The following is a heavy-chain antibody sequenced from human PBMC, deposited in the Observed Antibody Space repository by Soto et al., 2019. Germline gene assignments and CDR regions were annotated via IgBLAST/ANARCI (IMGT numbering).Heavy chain of an antibody. CDR1: GYTFSTYG. CDR2: INPLKGDT. D-gene: IGHD2-2*02. Sequence: ASVKVSCKASGYTFSTYGITWVRQAPGQGLDWMGWINPLKGDTKSAANFQDRVTMTTDTSTRTAYMELRSLRSDDTAVYYCARVKVPAAILGAFDLWGQGTLVTVSS. V-gene: IGHV1-18*01. J-gene: IGHJ3*01. CDR3: ARVKVPAAILGAFDL.